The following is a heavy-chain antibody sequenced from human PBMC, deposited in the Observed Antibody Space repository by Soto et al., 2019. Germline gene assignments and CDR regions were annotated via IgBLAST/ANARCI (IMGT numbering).Heavy chain of an antibody. CDR3: ARDRPGDGYHEGAFDI. V-gene: IGHV1-69*08. J-gene: IGHJ3*02. CDR1: GGTFSSYT. D-gene: IGHD5-12*01. Sequence: QVQLVQSGAEVKKPGSSVKVSCKASGGTFSSYTISWVRQAPGQGLEWMGRIIPILGIANYAQKFQGRVTRNADKSKSTAYMYASSLRPEDTAVYYCARDRPGDGYHEGAFDIWGQGTMVSVSS. CDR2: IIPILGIA.